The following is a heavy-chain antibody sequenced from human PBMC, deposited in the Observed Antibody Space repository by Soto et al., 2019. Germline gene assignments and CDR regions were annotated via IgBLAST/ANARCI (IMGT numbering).Heavy chain of an antibody. CDR2: INHDGSST. D-gene: IGHD4-4*01. CDR3: GTVTTGY. J-gene: IGHJ1*01. CDR1: GFTLSSNW. V-gene: IGHV3-74*01. Sequence: EVQLVESGGGLVQPGGSLRLSCAAAGFTLSSNWMQWVRQAPGKGLVWVSRINHDGSSTTYADSVKGRFSISRDNAKNTLYLEMHSLRDEDTAVYYCGTVTTGYWGQGTLVTVS.